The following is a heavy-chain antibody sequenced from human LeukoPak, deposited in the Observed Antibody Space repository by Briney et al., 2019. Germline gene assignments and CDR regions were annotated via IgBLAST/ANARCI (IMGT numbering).Heavy chain of an antibody. V-gene: IGHV3-7*01. D-gene: IGHD2-8*01. CDR3: ARDVWGRLDY. CDR1: GFTFSNYW. J-gene: IGHJ4*02. Sequence: PGGSLRLSCAASGFTFSNYWMGWVRQAPGKGLEYVANIKSDGSETYYVDSVKGRFTISRDYARNSLYLQVNSLRAEDTAVYYCARDVWGRLDYWGQGTLVPVSS. CDR2: IKSDGSET.